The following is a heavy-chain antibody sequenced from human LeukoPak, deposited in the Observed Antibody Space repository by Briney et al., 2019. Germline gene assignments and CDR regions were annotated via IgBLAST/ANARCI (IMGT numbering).Heavy chain of an antibody. D-gene: IGHD4-17*01. Sequence: GGPLSLSCAASGFIFSSYAMNWVRQAPGKGLEWVSSISGSGSYIHYADSMKGRFTISRDNAKKSVYLHMSRMRAEDTAVYYCARGLGSGDYVANAFDFWGRGTTVSVS. CDR2: ISGSGSYI. CDR3: ARGLGSGDYVANAFDF. V-gene: IGHV3-21*01. CDR1: GFIFSSYA. J-gene: IGHJ3*01.